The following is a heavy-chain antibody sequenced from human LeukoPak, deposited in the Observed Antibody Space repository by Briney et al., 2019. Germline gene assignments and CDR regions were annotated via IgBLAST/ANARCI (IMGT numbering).Heavy chain of an antibody. D-gene: IGHD5-12*01. Sequence: GGSLRLSCAASGFTFSNYWMSWVRQAPGKGLEWVAHINQDGSEEHYMDSVKARFIISRDNAKNSLSLQMDSLRAEDTAVYYCVRDGGASGYDLLDYWGQGTLVTVSS. CDR2: INQDGSEE. J-gene: IGHJ4*02. CDR3: VRDGGASGYDLLDY. CDR1: GFTFSNYW. V-gene: IGHV3-7*01.